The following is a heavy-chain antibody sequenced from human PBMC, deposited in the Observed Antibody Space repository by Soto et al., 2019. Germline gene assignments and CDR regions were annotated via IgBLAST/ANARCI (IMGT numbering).Heavy chain of an antibody. Sequence: PSDTLSLTCTVSGGSISSGGYYWSWIRQHPGKGLEWIGYIYYSGSTYYNPSLKSRVTISVDTPKNQFSLKLSSVTAADTAVFYSARDSEGAAAGSDSCGPGTLVTVS. D-gene: IGHD6-13*01. CDR2: IYYSGST. CDR3: ARDSEGAAAGSDS. V-gene: IGHV4-31*03. J-gene: IGHJ4*02. CDR1: GGSISSGGYY.